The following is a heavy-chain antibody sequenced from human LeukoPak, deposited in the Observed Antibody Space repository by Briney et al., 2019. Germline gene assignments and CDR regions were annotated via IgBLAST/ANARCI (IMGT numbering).Heavy chain of an antibody. CDR3: TTAPNSSGYYYAF. Sequence: GGSLRLSCAASGFTFSNAWMGWVRQAPGKGLEWVGRIKSKTDGGTTDYAAPVKGRFTISRDDSKNTLYLQMNSLKTEDTAVYYCTTAPNSSGYYYAFWGQGTLVTVSS. D-gene: IGHD3-22*01. V-gene: IGHV3-15*01. J-gene: IGHJ4*02. CDR1: GFTFSNAW. CDR2: IKSKTDGGTT.